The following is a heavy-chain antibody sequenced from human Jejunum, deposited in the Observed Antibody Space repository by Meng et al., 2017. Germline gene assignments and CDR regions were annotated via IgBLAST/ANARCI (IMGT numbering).Heavy chain of an antibody. CDR1: GFYFNYQY. Sequence: AGSLSLSCAVSGFYFNYQYMRWIRHAPGKVLEWVSDISPSSSDTYYTGSVKGRFTISRDNARNSLYLQMNSLRAEDTSVYYCARDRGAAGTDYWGQGTLVTVSS. CDR3: ARDRGAAGTDY. J-gene: IGHJ4*02. V-gene: IGHV3-11*06. D-gene: IGHD6-13*01. CDR2: ISPSSSDT.